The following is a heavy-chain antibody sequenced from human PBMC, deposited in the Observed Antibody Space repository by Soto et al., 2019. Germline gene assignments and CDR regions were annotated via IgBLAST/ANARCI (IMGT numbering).Heavy chain of an antibody. D-gene: IGHD6-13*01. Sequence: EVQLVESGGGLVQPGGSLRLSCAASGFTFSTYTMNWVRQAPGKGLEWVSYVSSSSRTIYYADSVQGRFTISRDNAKNLLVLHMNSLRDEDTAVYYCARVLAAAGIPFDYWGQGTLVTVSS. CDR1: GFTFSTYT. CDR3: ARVLAAAGIPFDY. CDR2: VSSSSRTI. V-gene: IGHV3-48*02. J-gene: IGHJ4*02.